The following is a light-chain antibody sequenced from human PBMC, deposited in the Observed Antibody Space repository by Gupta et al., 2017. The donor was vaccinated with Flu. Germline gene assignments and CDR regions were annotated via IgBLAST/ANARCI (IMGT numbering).Light chain of an antibody. V-gene: IGKV1-33*01. Sequence: PSSLSASVGDRVTITCQASQDISNYLNWYQQKPGKAPKLLIYDASNLETGVPSRCSGSGSGTDFTFTISSLQPEDIATYYCQQYDNLPLTFGGGAKVEIK. CDR3: QQYDNLPLT. CDR2: DAS. CDR1: QDISNY. J-gene: IGKJ4*01.